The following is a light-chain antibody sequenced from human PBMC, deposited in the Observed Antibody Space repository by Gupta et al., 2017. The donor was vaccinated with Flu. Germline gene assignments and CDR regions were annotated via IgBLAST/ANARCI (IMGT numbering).Light chain of an antibody. CDR3: QQRNSSLWA. V-gene: IGKV1-9*01. CDR2: AAS. CDR1: QGINNF. J-gene: IGKJ1*01. Sequence: DIQLTQSPSFLSASVGDTVTITCRASQGINNFLAWYQQKPGKAPRLLIYAASRVHSGVPSRFSGSGSGTXFTLTIXSRRSEDFATYYCQQRNSSLWAFGXGTKAEIK.